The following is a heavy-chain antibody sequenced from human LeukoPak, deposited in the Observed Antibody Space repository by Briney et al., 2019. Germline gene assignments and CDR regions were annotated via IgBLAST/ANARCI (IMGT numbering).Heavy chain of an antibody. CDR3: ARLVTGSNPADF. J-gene: IGHJ4*02. V-gene: IGHV1-46*01. CDR2: TSPSGDSP. D-gene: IGHD1-26*01. Sequence: ASVKVSCKASGFTLTQYYLHWVRQAPGQGLEFVGMTSPSGDSPPYAQKFQDRVTMTRDMSTSTVYMELSNLRSEDTAVYFCARLVTGSNPADFWGQGTLVTVSS. CDR1: GFTLTQYY.